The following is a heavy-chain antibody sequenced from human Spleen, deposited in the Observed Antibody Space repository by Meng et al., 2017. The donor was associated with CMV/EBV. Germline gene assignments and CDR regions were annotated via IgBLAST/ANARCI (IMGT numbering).Heavy chain of an antibody. V-gene: IGHV3-48*04. J-gene: IGHJ4*02. CDR2: ISSSRTK. CDR1: EFTFSSYN. D-gene: IGHD4-23*01. Sequence: GGSLRLSCAASEFTFSSYNMNWVRQAPGKGLEWVSYISSSRTKYYADSVKGRFTVSRDNPKNSLYLQMNSLRAEDTAVYYCAREISGNSLDYWGQGTVVTVSS. CDR3: AREISGNSLDY.